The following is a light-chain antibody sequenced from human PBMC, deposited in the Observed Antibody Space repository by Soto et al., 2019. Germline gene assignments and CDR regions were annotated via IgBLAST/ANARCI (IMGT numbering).Light chain of an antibody. J-gene: IGLJ2*01. CDR3: SSYTTSSTLGL. V-gene: IGLV2-14*01. Sequence: QSALTQPASVSGSPGQSITISCTGTSSDVGDYNYVSWYQQHPGKAPKLMIYGVSNRPSGVSNRFSGSKSGNTASLTISGLQAEDEADYYCSSYTTSSTLGLFGGGTKLTVL. CDR1: SSDVGDYNY. CDR2: GVS.